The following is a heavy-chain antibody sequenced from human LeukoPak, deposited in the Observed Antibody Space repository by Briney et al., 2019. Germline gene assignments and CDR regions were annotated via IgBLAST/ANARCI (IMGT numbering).Heavy chain of an antibody. CDR2: IYYIGST. CDR3: ARWEYASSWFDP. D-gene: IGHD6-6*01. CDR1: GGSISNCY. V-gene: IGHV4-59*08. J-gene: IGHJ5*02. Sequence: SETLSLTCTVSGGSISNCYWTWIRQPPGKGLEWIGHIYYIGSTNYNPSLKSRVTISLDTSKKQFSLKLSSVTAADTAVYYCARWEYASSWFDPWGQGTLVTVSS.